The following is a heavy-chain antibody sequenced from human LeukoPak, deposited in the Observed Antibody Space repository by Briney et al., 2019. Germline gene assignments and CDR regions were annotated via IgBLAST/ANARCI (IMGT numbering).Heavy chain of an antibody. CDR1: GFTLSSYS. J-gene: IGHJ4*02. D-gene: IGHD1-1*01. Sequence: GGSLTLSCAASGFTLSSYSVKWVRQAPGKGLEWVSYISSSSSTIYYADSVKGRFTISRDNAKNSLYLQMNSLIAEDTAVYYCARNWSGDYWGQGTLVTVSS. CDR2: ISSSSSTI. CDR3: ARNWSGDY. V-gene: IGHV3-48*01.